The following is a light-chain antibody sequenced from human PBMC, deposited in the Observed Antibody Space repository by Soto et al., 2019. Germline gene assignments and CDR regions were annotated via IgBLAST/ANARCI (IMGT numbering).Light chain of an antibody. Sequence: QSVLTQPPSVSGAPGERVTISCTGSSSNIGAGYDVHWYQQLPGTAPKRLINGNNNRPSGVPDRLSGSKSGTSASLAINGLEAEDEADYYCQSYDSSLSASVFGGGTKLTVL. CDR2: GNN. CDR3: QSYDSSLSASV. J-gene: IGLJ2*01. CDR1: SSNIGAGYD. V-gene: IGLV1-40*01.